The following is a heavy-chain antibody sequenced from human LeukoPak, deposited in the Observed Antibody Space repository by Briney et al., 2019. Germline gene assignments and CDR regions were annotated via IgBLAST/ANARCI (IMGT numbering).Heavy chain of an antibody. V-gene: IGHV3-30*02. CDR2: IRYDGSNK. Sequence: GGSLRLSCAASGFTFSSYGMHWDRQAPGKGLEWVAFIRYDGSNKYYADSVKGRFTISRDNSKNTLYLQMNSLRAEDTAVYYCAKELTPRGYYYDSSGKFDYWGQGTLVTVSS. J-gene: IGHJ4*02. CDR3: AKELTPRGYYYDSSGKFDY. D-gene: IGHD3-22*01. CDR1: GFTFSSYG.